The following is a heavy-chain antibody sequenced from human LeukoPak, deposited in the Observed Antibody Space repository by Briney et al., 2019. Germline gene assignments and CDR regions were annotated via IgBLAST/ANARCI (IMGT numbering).Heavy chain of an antibody. D-gene: IGHD1-26*01. CDR2: INAGNGNT. Sequence: GASVKVSCKASGYTFTSYAMHWVRQAPGQRLEWMGWINAGNGNTKYSQKFQGRVTITRDTSASTAYMELSSLRSEDTAVYYCAIVIYPYSGSYIFDYWGQGTLATVSS. J-gene: IGHJ4*02. V-gene: IGHV1-3*01. CDR3: AIVIYPYSGSYIFDY. CDR1: GYTFTSYA.